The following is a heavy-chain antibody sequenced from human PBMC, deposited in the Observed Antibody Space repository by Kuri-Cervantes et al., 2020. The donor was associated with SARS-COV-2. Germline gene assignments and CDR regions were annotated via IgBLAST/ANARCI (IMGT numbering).Heavy chain of an antibody. D-gene: IGHD2-15*01. CDR2: FYDSDTT. Sequence: GSLRLSCAVSGYSISSGYYWSWIRQSPGKGLEWIGYFYDSDTTYYNPSLEGRFTISADTSKNQFSLKLSSVTAADTAVYYCARGEPEAWGVVVAATGAFDYWGQGTLVTVSS. J-gene: IGHJ4*02. CDR1: GYSISSGYY. CDR3: ARGEPEAWGVVVAATGAFDY. V-gene: IGHV4-38-2*01.